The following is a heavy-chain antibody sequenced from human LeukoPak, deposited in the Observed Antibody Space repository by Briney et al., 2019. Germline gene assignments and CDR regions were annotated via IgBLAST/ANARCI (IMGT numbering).Heavy chain of an antibody. CDR3: ARGQTTVTN. CDR2: IKQDGSEK. CDR1: GFTFSSYW. V-gene: IGHV3-7*03. J-gene: IGHJ4*02. Sequence: HPGGSLRFSCAASGFTFSSYWMSWVRQAPGKGLEWVANIKQDGSEKYYVDSVKGRFSISRDNAKNSLYLQMNSLRAEDTAVYFCARGQTTVTNWGQGTLVTVSS. D-gene: IGHD4-17*01.